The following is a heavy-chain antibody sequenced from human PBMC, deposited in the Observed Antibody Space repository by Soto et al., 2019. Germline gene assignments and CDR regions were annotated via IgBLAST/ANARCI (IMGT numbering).Heavy chain of an antibody. D-gene: IGHD4-17*01. CDR1: GGAFSGYY. J-gene: IGHJ2*01. CDR2: INDSGST. Sequence: QVQLQQWGAGLLKPSETLSLTCAVYGGAFSGYYWNWIRQPPGKGLEWIGEINDSGSTNYNPSLKSRVTISVDTSKNQFSLSLTSVTAADTAVYYCARCGDYVGGWYFALWGRGTLVTVSS. V-gene: IGHV4-34*01. CDR3: ARCGDYVGGWYFAL.